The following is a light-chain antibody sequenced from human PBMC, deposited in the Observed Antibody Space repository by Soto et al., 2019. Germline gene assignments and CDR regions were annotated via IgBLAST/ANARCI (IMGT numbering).Light chain of an antibody. CDR1: QAVNSIY. Sequence: EIVLTQSPGTLSLSPGERATLSCRASQAVNSIYLAWYQQQPGQAPRLLIYGTSNRATGIPDRFSGSGSGTDFTLNVSRLEPEDFAVYYCQQYDSSPRTFGQGTKVEIK. J-gene: IGKJ1*01. V-gene: IGKV3-20*01. CDR3: QQYDSSPRT. CDR2: GTS.